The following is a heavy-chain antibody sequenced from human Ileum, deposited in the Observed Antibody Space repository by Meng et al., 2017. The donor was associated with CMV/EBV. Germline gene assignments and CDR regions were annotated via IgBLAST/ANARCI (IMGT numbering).Heavy chain of an antibody. D-gene: IGHD6-19*01. CDR3: AVDIMPMGGTFDF. CDR1: GFTLSKSW. V-gene: IGHV3-74*01. CDR2: IDGGRT. J-gene: IGHJ4*02. Sequence: LSCVVSGFTLSKSWMHWVRQAPGKGLEWVSYIDGGRTAYADSVEGRFTISRDDGENTLYLQMTSLRADDTAVYYCAVDIMPMGGTFDFWGQGALVTVSS.